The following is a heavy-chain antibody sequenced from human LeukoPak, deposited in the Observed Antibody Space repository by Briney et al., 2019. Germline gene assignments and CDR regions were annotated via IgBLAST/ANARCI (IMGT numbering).Heavy chain of an antibody. Sequence: SETLSLTCTVSGGSISSGDYYWSWIRQPPGKGLECIGYIYYSGSTYYNPSLKSRVTISVDTSKNQFSLKLSSVTAADTAVYYCARVQQLVYYYYYMDVWGKGTTVTVSS. CDR2: IYYSGST. D-gene: IGHD6-6*01. J-gene: IGHJ6*03. CDR1: GGSISSGDYY. CDR3: ARVQQLVYYYYYMDV. V-gene: IGHV4-30-4*01.